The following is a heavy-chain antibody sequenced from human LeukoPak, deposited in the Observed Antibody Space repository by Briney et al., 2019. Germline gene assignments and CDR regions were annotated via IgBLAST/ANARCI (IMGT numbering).Heavy chain of an antibody. Sequence: GGSLRLSCAASGFTFSSYGMHWVRQAPGKGLEWVAFIRYDGSNKYYADSVKGRFTISRDNSKNTLYLQMNSLRAEDTAVYYCAKDLGRVVRGVITYWGQGALVTVSS. CDR1: GFTFSSYG. J-gene: IGHJ4*02. D-gene: IGHD3-10*01. V-gene: IGHV3-30*02. CDR2: IRYDGSNK. CDR3: AKDLGRVVRGVITY.